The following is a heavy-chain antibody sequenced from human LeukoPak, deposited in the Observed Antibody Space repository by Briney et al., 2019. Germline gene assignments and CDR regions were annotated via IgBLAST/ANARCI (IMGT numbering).Heavy chain of an antibody. D-gene: IGHD1-26*01. J-gene: IGHJ4*02. CDR1: GYTFTDYY. V-gene: IGHV1-2*06. Sequence: EASVKVPCKASGYTFTDYYIHWVRQAPGQGLEWVGLIHPNTGDTFYEQKFRGRVTMTRDTSINTAYMELDRLTSDDTAVYYCARDYSGSYTHWAQGTLVTVSS. CDR3: ARDYSGSYTH. CDR2: IHPNTGDT.